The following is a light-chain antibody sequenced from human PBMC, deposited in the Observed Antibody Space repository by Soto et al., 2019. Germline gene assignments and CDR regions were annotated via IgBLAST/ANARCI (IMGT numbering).Light chain of an antibody. CDR3: QQSFTSPRT. Sequence: DIQMTQSPSSLSASVGDRVTITCRASQSISNYLNWYQQKPGKAPNLLIYAATSLQTGVPSRFSGSGSGTNFTITIASLRREDFATYYCQQSFTSPRTFGQGTNLDIK. V-gene: IGKV1-39*01. J-gene: IGKJ2*01. CDR2: AAT. CDR1: QSISNY.